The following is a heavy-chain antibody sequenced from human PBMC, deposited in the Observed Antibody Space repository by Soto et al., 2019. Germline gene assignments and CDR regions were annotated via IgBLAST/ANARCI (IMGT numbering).Heavy chain of an antibody. CDR2: IYYSGST. CDR3: ARHLRGIIGAFDI. J-gene: IGHJ3*02. D-gene: IGHD3-16*01. V-gene: IGHV4-39*01. CDR1: GGSISSSSYY. Sequence: SETLSLTCTVSGGSISSSSYYWGWIRQPPGKGLEWIGSIYYSGSTYYNPSLKSRVTISVDTSKNQFSLKLSSVTAADTAVYYCARHLRGIIGAFDIWGQGTMVTVSS.